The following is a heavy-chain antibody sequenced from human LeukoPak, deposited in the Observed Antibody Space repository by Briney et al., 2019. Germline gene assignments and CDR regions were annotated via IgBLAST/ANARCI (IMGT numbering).Heavy chain of an antibody. CDR2: IYNDGST. CDR1: GLTVSSSY. J-gene: IGHJ4*02. CDR3: ARIPGGSGSQYDY. Sequence: GGSLRLSCAASGLTVSSSYMSWVRQAPGKGLEWVSIIYNDGSTYYADSMKGRFTISRDNSKNTLYLQVNSLRAEDTAMYYCARIPGGSGSQYDYWGQGTLVIVSS. D-gene: IGHD3-10*01. V-gene: IGHV3-53*01.